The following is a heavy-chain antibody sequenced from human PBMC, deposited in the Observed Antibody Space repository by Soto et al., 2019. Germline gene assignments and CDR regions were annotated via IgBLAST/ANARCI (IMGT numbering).Heavy chain of an antibody. CDR1: GYTFTTYD. V-gene: IGHV1-8*01. Sequence: QVQLVQSGAEVKKPGASVKVSCKASGYTFTTYDINWVRQATGQGLEWMGWMNPNSGYTDYAQKFQGRVTMTRNTSISTAYMELSSLKSEDTAVYYCARAEYYYDGMDVWGQGTTVTVSS. CDR3: ARAEYYYDGMDV. CDR2: MNPNSGYT. J-gene: IGHJ6*02.